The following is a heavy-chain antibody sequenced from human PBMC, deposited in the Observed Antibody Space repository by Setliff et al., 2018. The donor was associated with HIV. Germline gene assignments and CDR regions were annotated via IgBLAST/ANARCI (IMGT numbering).Heavy chain of an antibody. CDR3: EREGIAFNPGDY. CDR2: INLSGGT. Sequence: PSETLSLTCAVSGGSISNNYWWSWVRQPPGKGLEWIGEINLSGGTNYIPSLKSRLTMSVDKSKNQVSMNLTSVTAADTAIYYCEREGIAFNPGDYWGQGTLVTVSS. J-gene: IGHJ4*02. V-gene: IGHV4-4*02. CDR1: GGSISNNYW.